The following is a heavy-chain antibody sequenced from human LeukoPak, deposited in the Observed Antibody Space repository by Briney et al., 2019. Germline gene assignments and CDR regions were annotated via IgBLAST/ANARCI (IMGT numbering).Heavy chain of an antibody. CDR1: GFTFSSYD. J-gene: IGHJ6*02. V-gene: IGHV3-13*01. D-gene: IGHD6-13*01. CDR3: ARESSSSWYGNYGMDV. Sequence: GGSLRLSCAASGFTFSSYDMHWVRHATGKGLEWVSAIGTAGDTYYPGSVKGRFTISRENAKNSLYLQMNSLRAGDTAVYYCARESSSSWYGNYGMDVWGQGTTVTASS. CDR2: IGTAGDT.